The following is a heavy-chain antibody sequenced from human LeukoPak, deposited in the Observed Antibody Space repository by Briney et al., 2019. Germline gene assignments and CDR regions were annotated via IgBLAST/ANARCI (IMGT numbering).Heavy chain of an antibody. J-gene: IGHJ3*02. CDR2: ISYDGSNK. CDR1: GFTFSSYG. V-gene: IGHV3-30*03. D-gene: IGHD3-22*01. Sequence: GGSLRLSCAASGFTFSSYGMHWVRQAPGKGLEWVAVISYDGSNKYYADSVKGRFTISRDNSKNTLYLQMNSLRAEDTAVYYCARVRWIPYYYDSSAPEDALDIWGQGTMVTVSS. CDR3: ARVRWIPYYYDSSAPEDALDI.